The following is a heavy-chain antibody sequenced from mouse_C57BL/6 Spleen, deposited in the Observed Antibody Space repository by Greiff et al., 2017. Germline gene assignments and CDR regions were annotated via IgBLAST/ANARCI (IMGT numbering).Heavy chain of an antibody. CDR1: DYTFTSYW. V-gene: IGHV1-5*01. Sequence: VQLQQSGTVLARPGASVKMSCKTSDYTFTSYWMHWVKQRPGQGLEWIGAIYPGNSDTSYNQKFKGKAKLTAVTSASTAYMELSSLTNEDSAVYYCTKVPSYYAMDYWGQGTSVTVSS. CDR3: TKVPSYYAMDY. J-gene: IGHJ4*01. CDR2: IYPGNSDT.